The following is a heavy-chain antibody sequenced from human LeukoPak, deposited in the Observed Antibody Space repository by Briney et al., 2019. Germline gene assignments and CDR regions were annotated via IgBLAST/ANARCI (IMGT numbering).Heavy chain of an antibody. J-gene: IGHJ3*01. Sequence: GGSLRLSCAASGFTFSSYWMHWVRQAPGKGLVWVSRIKSDGSSTNYADSVKGRFTISRDTAKNTQYLQMNSLRAEDTAVYYCARAYSRTYYAFDVWGQGTMVTVSS. CDR2: IKSDGSST. D-gene: IGHD1-26*01. CDR1: GFTFSSYW. CDR3: ARAYSRTYYAFDV. V-gene: IGHV3-74*01.